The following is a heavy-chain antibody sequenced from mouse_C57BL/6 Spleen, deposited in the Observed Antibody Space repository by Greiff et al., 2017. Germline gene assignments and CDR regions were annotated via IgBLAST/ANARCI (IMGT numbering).Heavy chain of an antibody. CDR1: GYAFSSSW. D-gene: IGHD1-1*01. CDR3: ARHYYGSSYDYAMDY. V-gene: IGHV1-82*01. J-gene: IGHJ4*01. Sequence: VKVVESGPELVKPGASVKISCKASGYAFSSSWMNWVKQRPGKGLEWIGRIYPGDGDTNYNGKFKGKTTLTADKSSSTAYMQLSSLTSEDSAVYFCARHYYGSSYDYAMDYWGQGTSVTVAS. CDR2: IYPGDGDT.